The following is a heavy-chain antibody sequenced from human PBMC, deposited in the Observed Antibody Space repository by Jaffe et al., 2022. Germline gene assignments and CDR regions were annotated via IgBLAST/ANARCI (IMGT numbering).Heavy chain of an antibody. Sequence: EVQLVESGGGLVQPGGSLRLSCAASGFTFSSYEMNWVRQAPGKGLEWVSYISSSGSTIYYADSVKGRFTISRDNAKNSLYLQMNSLRAEDTAVYYCAREQFDKYYYYYMDVWGKGTTVTVSS. CDR3: AREQFDKYYYYYMDV. CDR1: GFTFSSYE. D-gene: IGHD3-9*01. CDR2: ISSSGSTI. V-gene: IGHV3-48*03. J-gene: IGHJ6*03.